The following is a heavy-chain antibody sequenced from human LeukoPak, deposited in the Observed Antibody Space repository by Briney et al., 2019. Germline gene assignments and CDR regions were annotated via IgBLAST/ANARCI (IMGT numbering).Heavy chain of an antibody. D-gene: IGHD2-15*01. CDR1: GFTFSSYE. J-gene: IGHJ4*02. CDR2: ISSSGSTI. V-gene: IGHV3-48*03. CDR3: AKSPYCSGGSCYYFDY. Sequence: GGSLRLSCAASGFTFSSYEMNWVRQAPGKGLEWVSYISSSGSTIYYADSVKGRFTISRDNAKNSLYLQMNSLRAEDTAVYYCAKSPYCSGGSCYYFDYWGQGTLVTVSP.